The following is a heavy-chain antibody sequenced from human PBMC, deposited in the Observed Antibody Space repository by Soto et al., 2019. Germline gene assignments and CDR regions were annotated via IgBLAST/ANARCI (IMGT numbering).Heavy chain of an antibody. Sequence: TLSLTCGVSGGSLSGATYSWNWIRQPPGKGLEWIGYIFPSGTTYYNPSLKSRVTISIDVSKNQFSLSLRSLTAADTAVYYCARSREFDYWGQGTLVTVSS. J-gene: IGHJ4*02. CDR3: ARSREFDY. CDR2: IFPSGTT. CDR1: GGSLSGATYS. V-gene: IGHV4-30-2*01.